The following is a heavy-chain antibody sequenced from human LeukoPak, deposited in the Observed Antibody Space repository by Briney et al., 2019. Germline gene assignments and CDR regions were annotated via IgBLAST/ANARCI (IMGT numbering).Heavy chain of an antibody. CDR3: TRDPPYYYDSSGSTRFDY. CDR2: IRSRAYGGTT. V-gene: IGHV3-49*04. CDR1: GFTFGDYA. Sequence: GGSLRLSCTASGFTFGDYAMSWVRQAPGKGLEWVGFIRSRAYGGTTEYAASVKGRFTISRDDSKSIAYLQMNSLKTEDTAVYYRTRDPPYYYDSSGSTRFDYWGQGTLVTVSS. J-gene: IGHJ4*02. D-gene: IGHD3-22*01.